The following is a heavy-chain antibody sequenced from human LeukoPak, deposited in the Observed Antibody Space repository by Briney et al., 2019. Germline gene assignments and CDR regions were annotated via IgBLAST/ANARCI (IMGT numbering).Heavy chain of an antibody. J-gene: IGHJ3*02. CDR1: GFTFSSYG. V-gene: IGHV3-30*03. D-gene: IGHD1-20*01. CDR3: ARYNWNEGALDI. CDR2: ISYDGSNK. Sequence: GRSLRLSCAASGFTFSSYGMHWVRQAPGKGLEWVAVISYDGSNKYYADSVKGRFTISRDNSKNTLYLQMNSLRAEDTAVYYCARYNWNEGALDIWGQGTMVTVSS.